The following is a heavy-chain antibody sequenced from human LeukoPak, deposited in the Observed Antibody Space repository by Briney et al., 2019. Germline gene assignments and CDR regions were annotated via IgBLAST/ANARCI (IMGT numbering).Heavy chain of an antibody. D-gene: IGHD1-26*01. CDR1: GGSISSGSYY. CDR3: ARVAATWELFSRKGLFDY. CDR2: IYTSGST. V-gene: IGHV4-61*02. J-gene: IGHJ4*02. Sequence: PSETLSLTCTVSGGSISSGSYYWSWIRQPAGKGLEWIGRIYTSGSTNYNPSLKSRVTISVDTSKNQFSLKLSSVTAADTAVYYCARVAATWELFSRKGLFDYWGQGTLVTVSS.